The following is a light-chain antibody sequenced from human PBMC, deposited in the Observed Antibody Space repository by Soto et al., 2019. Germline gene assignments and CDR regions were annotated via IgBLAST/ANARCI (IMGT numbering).Light chain of an antibody. Sequence: DIQLTHSPSFLSASVGDRVTITCRASQGLDSRFAWYQQEPGKAPKLLIYAAFFLQSGVPSRFSGSASGTEFTLTISSLQPEDFATYYCQQVSGYPLSFGGGTKVDI. CDR2: AAF. J-gene: IGKJ4*01. CDR3: QQVSGYPLS. CDR1: QGLDSR. V-gene: IGKV1-9*01.